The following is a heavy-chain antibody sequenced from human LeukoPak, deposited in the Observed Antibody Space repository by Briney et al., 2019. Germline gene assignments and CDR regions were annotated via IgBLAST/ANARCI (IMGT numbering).Heavy chain of an antibody. CDR3: ARDSVYGDRPTGVDV. V-gene: IGHV1-2*02. CDR1: GYTFTGYY. Sequence: GASVKVSCKASGYTFTGYYMHWVRQAPGQGLEWMGWINPNSGGTNYAQKFQGRVTMTRDTSISTACMELSRLRSDDTAVYYCARDSVYGDRPTGVDVWGQGTTVTVSS. CDR2: INPNSGGT. J-gene: IGHJ6*02. D-gene: IGHD4-17*01.